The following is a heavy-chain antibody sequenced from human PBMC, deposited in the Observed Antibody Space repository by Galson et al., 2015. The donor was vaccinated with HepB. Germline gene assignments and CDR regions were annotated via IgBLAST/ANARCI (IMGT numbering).Heavy chain of an antibody. CDR2: IWYDGTYK. CDR1: GFIFSSYG. V-gene: IGHV3-33*01. CDR3: AIYSVNGGSQD. J-gene: IGHJ4*02. D-gene: IGHD3-10*02. Sequence: SLRLSCAASGFIFSSYGMQWVRQAPGKGLEWVAHIWYDGTYKHYADSVKGRFTISRDNAKNTLFLQMNSLRAKDTAVYYCAIYSVNGGSQDWGQGTLVSVSS.